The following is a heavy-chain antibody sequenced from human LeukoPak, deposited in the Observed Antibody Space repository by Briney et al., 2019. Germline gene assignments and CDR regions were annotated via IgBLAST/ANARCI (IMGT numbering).Heavy chain of an antibody. J-gene: IGHJ4*02. CDR3: ARDVEMATISPSFDY. CDR2: IIPILGIA. V-gene: IGHV1-69*04. CDR1: GGTFISYA. Sequence: ASVKVSFKASGGTFISYAISWVRQAPGQGREWMGRIIPILGIANYAQKFQGRVTITADKSTSTAYMELSSLRSEDAAVYYCARDVEMATISPSFDYWGQGTLVTVSS. D-gene: IGHD5-24*01.